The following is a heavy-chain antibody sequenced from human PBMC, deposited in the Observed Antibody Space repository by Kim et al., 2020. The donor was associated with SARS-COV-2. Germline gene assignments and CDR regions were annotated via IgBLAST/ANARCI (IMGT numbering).Heavy chain of an antibody. D-gene: IGHD3-10*01. V-gene: IGHV3-33*01. CDR2: IWYDGSNK. CDR3: ARVVGGSGNDAFDI. CDR1: GFTFSSYG. J-gene: IGHJ3*02. Sequence: GGSLRLSCAASGFTFSSYGMHWVRQAPDKGLEWVAVIWYDGSNKYYADSVKGRFTISRDNSKNTLYLQMNSLRAEDTAVYYCARVVGGSGNDAFDIWGQGTMVTVSS.